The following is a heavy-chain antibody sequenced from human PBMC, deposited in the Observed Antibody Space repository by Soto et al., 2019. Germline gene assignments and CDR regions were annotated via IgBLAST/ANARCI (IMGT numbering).Heavy chain of an antibody. D-gene: IGHD3-10*01. Sequence: GGSLRLSCAASGFTFSDYYMSWIRQAPGKGLEWVSYISSSGSTIYYADSVKGRFNISRDNARNQLYLQMNSLRAEDTAVYYCAGVLGFGELSQGGYYYYYYMDVWGKGTTVTVSS. CDR1: GFTFSDYY. J-gene: IGHJ6*03. CDR3: AGVLGFGELSQGGYYYYYYMDV. CDR2: ISSSGSTI. V-gene: IGHV3-11*01.